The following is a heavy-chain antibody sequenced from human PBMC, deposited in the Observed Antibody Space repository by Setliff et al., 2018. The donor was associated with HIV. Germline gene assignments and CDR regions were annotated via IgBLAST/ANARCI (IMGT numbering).Heavy chain of an antibody. CDR2: IRLDGSKK. J-gene: IGHJ4*02. D-gene: IGHD2-21*02. CDR3: VKGFECGGDCYSAFDY. Sequence: GWSLRLSCAASGFTFRNYGMHWVRQAPGKGLEWVAFIRLDGSKKYYADSVKGRFTISRDNSKNTLYLQMNSLRIEDTAVYYCVKGFECGGDCYSAFDYWGQGNLVTVSS. V-gene: IGHV3-30*02. CDR1: GFTFRNYG.